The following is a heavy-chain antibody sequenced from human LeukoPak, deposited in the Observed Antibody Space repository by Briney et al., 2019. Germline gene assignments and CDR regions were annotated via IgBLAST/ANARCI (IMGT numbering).Heavy chain of an antibody. CDR1: GFTFSSYG. V-gene: IGHV3-33*01. CDR2: IWYDGSNR. CDR3: AREDYGSGSYQAFDY. J-gene: IGHJ4*02. Sequence: GRSLRPACAAYGFTFSSYGMHCVSQVPRKGLEWVAVIWYDGSNRYYADSVRGRFTSSRDNSKNTLYLQMNSLRAEDTAVYYCAREDYGSGSYQAFDYWGQGTLVTVSS. D-gene: IGHD3-10*01.